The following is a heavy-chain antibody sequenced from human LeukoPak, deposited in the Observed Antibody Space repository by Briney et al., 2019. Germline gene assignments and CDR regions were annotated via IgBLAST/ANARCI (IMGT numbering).Heavy chain of an antibody. CDR1: GGSISSSSYY. J-gene: IGHJ3*02. V-gene: IGHV4-39*07. CDR3: ARDSRIAAAGTDAFDI. CDR2: IYYSGST. Sequence: SETLSLTCTVSGGSISSSSYYWGWIRQPPGKGLEWIGSIYYSGSTYYNPSLKSRVTISVDTSKNQFSLKLSSVTAADTAVYYCARDSRIAAAGTDAFDIWGQGTMVTVSS. D-gene: IGHD6-13*01.